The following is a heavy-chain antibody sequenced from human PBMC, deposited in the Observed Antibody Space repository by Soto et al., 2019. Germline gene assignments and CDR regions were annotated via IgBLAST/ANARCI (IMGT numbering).Heavy chain of an antibody. D-gene: IGHD2-2*01. CDR2: IWYDGSNK. CDR3: ASTYCSSTSCYRAFDI. CDR1: GFTFSSYG. J-gene: IGHJ3*02. V-gene: IGHV3-33*01. Sequence: PGGSLRLSCAASGFTFSSYGMHWVRQAPGKGLEWVAVIWYDGSNKYYADSVKGRFTISRDNSKNTLYLQMNSLRAEDTAVYYCASTYCSSTSCYRAFDIWGQGTMVTVSS.